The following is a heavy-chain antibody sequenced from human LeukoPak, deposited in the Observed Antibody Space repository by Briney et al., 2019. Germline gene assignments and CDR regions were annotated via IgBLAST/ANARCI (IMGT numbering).Heavy chain of an antibody. J-gene: IGHJ4*02. D-gene: IGHD1-26*01. CDR2: IYYSGST. Sequence: PSETLSLTCTVSGGSISSSSYYWGWIRQPPGKGLEWIGSIYYSGSTYYNPSLKSRVTISVDTSKNQFSLKLSSVTAAGTAVYYCASTYSGSYADYWGQGTLVTVSS. CDR1: GGSISSSSYY. CDR3: ASTYSGSYADY. V-gene: IGHV4-39*07.